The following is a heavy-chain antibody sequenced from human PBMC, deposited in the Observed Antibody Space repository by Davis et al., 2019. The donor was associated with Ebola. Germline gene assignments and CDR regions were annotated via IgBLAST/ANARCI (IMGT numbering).Heavy chain of an antibody. D-gene: IGHD6-19*01. Sequence: PCTVPGGPISSGSHSWSWIRPPAGKGLEWIGRIYTSGSTNFKPSLKSRVTMSVDTYKNQFSLKLSSVTAADTAVYDWARDRGSGWYGDNWFDPWGQGTLVTVSS. CDR1: GGPISSGSHS. J-gene: IGHJ5*02. CDR2: IYTSGST. V-gene: IGHV4-61*02. CDR3: ARDRGSGWYGDNWFDP.